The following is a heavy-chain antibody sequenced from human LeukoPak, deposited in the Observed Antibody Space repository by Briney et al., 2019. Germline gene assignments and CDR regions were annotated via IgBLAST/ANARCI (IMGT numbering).Heavy chain of an antibody. V-gene: IGHV4-59*01. CDR2: FSYSGST. CDR3: ARVPARRVVTTPTYFDF. J-gene: IGHJ4*02. Sequence: SETLSLTCAVYGGSFSGYYWNWIRQPPGKGLEWIGYFSYSGSTNYNPSLKSRVSISVDTSKNQFSLKLSSVTAADTAVYYCARVPARRVVTTPTYFDFWGQGTLVTVSS. D-gene: IGHD2-21*02. CDR1: GGSFSGYY.